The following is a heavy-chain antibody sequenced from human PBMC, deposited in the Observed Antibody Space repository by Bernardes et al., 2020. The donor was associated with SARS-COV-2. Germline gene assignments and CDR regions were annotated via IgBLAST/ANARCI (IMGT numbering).Heavy chain of an antibody. Sequence: DSCKASGGTFSSYAISWVRQAPGQGLEWMGGIIPIFGTATYAQKFQGRVTITADESTSTAYMELSSLRSEDTAVYYCARDTYRSTIDWGQGTLVTVSS. CDR3: ARDTYRSTID. V-gene: IGHV1-69*01. CDR1: GGTFSSYA. D-gene: IGHD2-2*01. CDR2: IIPIFGTA. J-gene: IGHJ4*02.